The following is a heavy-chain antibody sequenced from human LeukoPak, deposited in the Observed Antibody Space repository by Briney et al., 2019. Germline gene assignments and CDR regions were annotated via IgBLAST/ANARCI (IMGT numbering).Heavy chain of an antibody. D-gene: IGHD3-22*01. J-gene: IGHJ4*02. CDR2: ISYDGSNK. CDR1: GFTFSSYA. V-gene: IGHV3-30-3*01. CDR3: ARGSMIGYFDY. Sequence: GRSLRLSCAASGFTFSSYAMHWVRQAPGKGLEWVAVISYDGSNKYYAGSVKGRFTISRDNSKNTLYLQMNSLRAEDTAVYYCARGSMIGYFDYWGQGTLVTDSS.